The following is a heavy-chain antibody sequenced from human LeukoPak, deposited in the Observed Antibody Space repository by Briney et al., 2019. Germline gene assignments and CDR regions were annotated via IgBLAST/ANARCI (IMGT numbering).Heavy chain of an antibody. CDR3: ARIGSQNSSPFDY. D-gene: IGHD3-10*01. CDR2: IIPIFGTA. CDR1: GGTFSSYA. Sequence: SVKVSCKASGGTFSSYAISRVRQAPGQGLEWMGRIIPIFGTANYAQKFQGRVTITTDESTSTAYMELSSLRSEDTAVYYCARIGSQNSSPFDYWGQGTLVTVSS. J-gene: IGHJ4*02. V-gene: IGHV1-69*05.